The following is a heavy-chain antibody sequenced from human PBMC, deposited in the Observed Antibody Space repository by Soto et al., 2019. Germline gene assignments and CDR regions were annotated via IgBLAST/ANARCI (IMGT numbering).Heavy chain of an antibody. V-gene: IGHV1-18*01. CDR2: ISAVNGDT. CDR1: GYSFDRYG. D-gene: IGHD3-22*01. J-gene: IGHJ4*01. Sequence: ASVKVSCKASGYSFDRYGISWVRQAPGQRPEWMGWISAVNGDTRFSQKVQGRLTLTTDTSTNTAYMDLRSLTSDDTAVYYCARDRSYYYETSGYPFDYWGQ. CDR3: ARDRSYYYETSGYPFDY.